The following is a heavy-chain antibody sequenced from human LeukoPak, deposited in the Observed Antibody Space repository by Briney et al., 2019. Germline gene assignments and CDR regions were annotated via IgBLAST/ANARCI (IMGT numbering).Heavy chain of an antibody. J-gene: IGHJ3*02. V-gene: IGHV4-30-2*01. CDR1: GGSISSDGYY. D-gene: IGHD3-9*01. Sequence: SETLSLTCTVSGGSISSDGYYWSWIRQPPGEGPEWIGHIQHSGGTHYNSSLKSRVTISVDRSKNQFSLKLSSVTAADTAVYYCARHTEVLRYFDWLSPGAFDIWGQGTMVTVSS. CDR2: IQHSGGT. CDR3: ARHTEVLRYFDWLSPGAFDI.